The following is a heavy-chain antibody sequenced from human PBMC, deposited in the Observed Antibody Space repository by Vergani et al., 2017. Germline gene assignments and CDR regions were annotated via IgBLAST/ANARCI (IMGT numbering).Heavy chain of an antibody. J-gene: IGHJ4*02. CDR3: ARGVSSGYVIDY. Sequence: QVQLVQSGAEVKKPGASVKVSCKASGYTFTSYYMHWVRQAPGQGLEWMGIINPSGGSTSYAQKFQGRVTMTRDTSTSTVYMKLSSVTAADTAVYYCARGVSSGYVIDYWGQGTLVTVSS. V-gene: IGHV1-46*01. CDR2: INPSGGST. CDR1: GYTFTSYY. D-gene: IGHD3-22*01.